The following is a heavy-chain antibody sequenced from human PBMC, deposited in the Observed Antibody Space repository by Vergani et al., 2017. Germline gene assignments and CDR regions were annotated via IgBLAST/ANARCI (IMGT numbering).Heavy chain of an antibody. Sequence: QVQLQQWGAGLLKPSETLSLTCAVYGGSFSGYYWSWIRQPPGKGLEWIGEINHSGSTNYNPSLKSRVTISVDTPKNQFSLKLSSVTAADTAVYYCAREYSSSVGFLAYWGQGTLVTVSS. V-gene: IGHV4-34*01. J-gene: IGHJ4*02. CDR1: GGSFSGYY. CDR3: AREYSSSVGFLAY. CDR2: INHSGST. D-gene: IGHD6-6*01.